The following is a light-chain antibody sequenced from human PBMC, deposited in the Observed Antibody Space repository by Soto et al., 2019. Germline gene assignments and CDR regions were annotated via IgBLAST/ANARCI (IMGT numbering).Light chain of an antibody. J-gene: IGLJ1*01. V-gene: IGLV2-23*01. CDR1: SDDVGAYNS. Sequence: QSVLAESASGADFAGQSITIYCTVTSDDVGAYNSVSWYQQLPHKAPQVILYKGTQRPSGVSSRFSGSTSGNAASLTISGLQADDEADYFCCSSAPDSHYVFGAGTKVTLL. CDR2: KGT. CDR3: CSSAPDSHYV.